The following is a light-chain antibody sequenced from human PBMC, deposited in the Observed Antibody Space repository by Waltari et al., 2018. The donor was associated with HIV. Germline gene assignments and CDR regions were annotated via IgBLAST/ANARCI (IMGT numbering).Light chain of an antibody. J-gene: IGKJ2*01. V-gene: IGKV1D-16*01. Sequence: IQLTPSPSSLSASVGDRVTITCRASQGISNWLAWYQQKPQKAPKPLISAASSLQSGVPSRFSGSGSVTEFTLTISSLQPEDFATYYCLQYDSYPYTFGQGTKLEIK. CDR1: QGISNW. CDR2: AAS. CDR3: LQYDSYPYT.